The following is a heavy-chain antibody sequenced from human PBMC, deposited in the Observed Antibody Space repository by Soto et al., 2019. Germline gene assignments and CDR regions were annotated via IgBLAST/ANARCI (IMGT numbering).Heavy chain of an antibody. D-gene: IGHD5-18*01. V-gene: IGHV3-30*03. CDR3: ATGGHNDGYNFYHGMDV. Sequence: QVQLVESGGGVVQPGRSLRLSCAASGFTFSSFGMHWVRQAPGKGLEWVAVISFDGSNKYYADSVKGRFTISRDNSKNTLSLQMNSLKAEDTAVYFCATGGHNDGYNFYHGMDVWGQGTTVTVS. J-gene: IGHJ6*02. CDR2: ISFDGSNK. CDR1: GFTFSSFG.